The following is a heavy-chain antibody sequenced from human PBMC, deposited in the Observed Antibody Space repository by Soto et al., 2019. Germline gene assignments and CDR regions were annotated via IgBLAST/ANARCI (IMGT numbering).Heavy chain of an antibody. Sequence: EVQLVESGGGSVQPGRSLRLSCAASGFSFDDYGMHWVRQGPGKGLEWVSGISWNSGDIYYAGSVKGRFTISRDNAKRSLYLQMNRLRTEDTALYYCGKDNDFDRDGPFDYWGQGILVTVSS. J-gene: IGHJ4*02. CDR1: GFSFDDYG. CDR3: GKDNDFDRDGPFDY. D-gene: IGHD3-22*01. V-gene: IGHV3-9*01. CDR2: ISWNSGDI.